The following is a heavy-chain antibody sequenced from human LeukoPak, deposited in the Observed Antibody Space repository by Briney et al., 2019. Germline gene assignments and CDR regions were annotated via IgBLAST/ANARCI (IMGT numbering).Heavy chain of an antibody. CDR3: AISTSNKDFDY. CDR2: IYTGGST. CDR1: EITASSNC. D-gene: IGHD3-3*02. V-gene: IGHV3-66*02. J-gene: IGHJ4*02. Sequence: PGGSLRLSCAVSEITASSNCMSWVRQAPGKGLQCVSVIYTGGSTYYADSVKGRFTISRDNSRNTLYLQMNSLRAEDTALYYCAISTSNKDFDYWGQGTLVTVSA.